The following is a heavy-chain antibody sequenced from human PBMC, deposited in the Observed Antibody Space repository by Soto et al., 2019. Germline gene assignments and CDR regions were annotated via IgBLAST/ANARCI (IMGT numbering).Heavy chain of an antibody. D-gene: IGHD6-19*01. Sequence: GGSLRLSCAASGFTFSSYNMNWVRQAPGKGLEWVSSISSSSSYIYYADSVKGRFTISRDNAKNSLYLQMNSLRAEDTAVYYCARVGIAVDLGYYYGMDVWGQGTTVTSP. CDR3: ARVGIAVDLGYYYGMDV. V-gene: IGHV3-21*01. CDR2: ISSSSSYI. J-gene: IGHJ6*02. CDR1: GFTFSSYN.